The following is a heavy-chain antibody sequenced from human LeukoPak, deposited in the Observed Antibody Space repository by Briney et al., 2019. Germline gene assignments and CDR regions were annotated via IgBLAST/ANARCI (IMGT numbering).Heavy chain of an antibody. V-gene: IGHV3-23*01. CDR2: ISDSGRST. CDR1: GFSLSNYA. CDR3: VNGQKWELPLEF. Sequence: GGCLRLSCAVSGFSLSNYAMTWVRQAPGKGLEWVSAISDSGRSTYYADSVKGRFTISRDVSKRTLYLQMNNLRSEDTGLNFCVNGQKWELPLEFWGKRALVTVSS. J-gene: IGHJ4*02. D-gene: IGHD1-26*01.